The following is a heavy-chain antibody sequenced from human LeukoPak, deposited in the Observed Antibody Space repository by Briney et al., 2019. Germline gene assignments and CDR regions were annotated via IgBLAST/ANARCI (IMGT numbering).Heavy chain of an antibody. CDR3: ARSLAAAALGAFDY. V-gene: IGHV3-7*01. J-gene: IGHJ4*02. CDR2: IKQDGSEK. CDR1: GFTFSSYA. D-gene: IGHD6-13*01. Sequence: GGSLRLSCAASGFTFSSYAMHWVRQAPGKGLEWVANIKQDGSEKYYVNSVKGRFTISRDNAKNSLYLQMNSLRAEDTAVYYCARSLAAAALGAFDYWGQGTLVTVSS.